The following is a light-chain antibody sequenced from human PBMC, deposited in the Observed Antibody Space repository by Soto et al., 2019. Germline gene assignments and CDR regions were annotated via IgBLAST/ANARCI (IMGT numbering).Light chain of an antibody. J-gene: IGLJ2*01. CDR3: SSYTSSTTPL. CDR2: EVN. Sequence: QSALTQPASVSGSPGQSITITCTGTTSDIGGYNYVSWYQQHPGKAPKLMIYEVNNRPSGVSNRFSGSKSGNTASLTISGLQAEDEADYYCSSYTSSTTPLFGGGTKLTVL. CDR1: TSDIGGYNY. V-gene: IGLV2-14*01.